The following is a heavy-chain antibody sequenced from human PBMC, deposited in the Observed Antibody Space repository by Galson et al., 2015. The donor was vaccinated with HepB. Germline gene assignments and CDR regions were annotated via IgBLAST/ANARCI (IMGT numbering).Heavy chain of an antibody. J-gene: IGHJ3*02. CDR1: GYSFTSYW. D-gene: IGHD3-10*01. Sequence: QSGAEVKKPGESLKISCKGSGYSFTSYWIGWVRQMPGKGLEWMGIIYPGDSDTRYSPSFQGQVTISADKSISTAYLQWSGLKASDTAMYYCASQSWLRELYRPDAFDIWGQGTMVTVSS. V-gene: IGHV5-51*03. CDR2: IYPGDSDT. CDR3: ASQSWLRELYRPDAFDI.